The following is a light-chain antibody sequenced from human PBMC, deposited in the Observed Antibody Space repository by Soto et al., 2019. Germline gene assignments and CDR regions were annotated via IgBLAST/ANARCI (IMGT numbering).Light chain of an antibody. CDR3: CSFAGSYSYV. Sequence: QSAVTQPRSVSGSPGQSVTLSCTGTSSGVGRYEYVSWYQQHPGKAPKLIIYDVAERPAGVPDRFSGSKSGNTASLTISGLQSEDEADYSCCSFAGSYSYVFGGGTKVTVL. CDR1: SSGVGRYEY. V-gene: IGLV2-11*01. J-gene: IGLJ1*01. CDR2: DVA.